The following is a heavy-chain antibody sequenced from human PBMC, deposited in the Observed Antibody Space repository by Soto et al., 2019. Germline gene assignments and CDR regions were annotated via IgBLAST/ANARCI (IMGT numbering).Heavy chain of an antibody. J-gene: IGHJ5*02. CDR1: GGSFSNYY. Sequence: QVHLQQWGAGLLKPSETLSLTCAVYGGSFSNYYWSWIRQPPGKGLEWIGEINHSGSTNYNPSLKSRVTISVDTSKKQFSLNLNSVTTADTAVYYCAGGDRGRESDPWGQGTLVIVAS. CDR3: AGGDRGRESDP. V-gene: IGHV4-34*01. CDR2: INHSGST.